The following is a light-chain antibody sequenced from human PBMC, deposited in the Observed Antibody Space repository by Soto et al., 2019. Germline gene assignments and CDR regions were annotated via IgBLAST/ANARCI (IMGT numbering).Light chain of an antibody. J-gene: IGLJ2*01. CDR1: SSNIGSNT. Sequence: QSVLTQPPSASGTPGQRVTISCSGSSSNIGSNTVNWYQQLPGTAPKLLIYSNSQPPSGVPDRFAGSKSGTSASLAISGLQCEDEADYYCAAWDDSLNAVVVGGGTKVTVL. CDR2: SNS. CDR3: AAWDDSLNAVV. V-gene: IGLV1-44*01.